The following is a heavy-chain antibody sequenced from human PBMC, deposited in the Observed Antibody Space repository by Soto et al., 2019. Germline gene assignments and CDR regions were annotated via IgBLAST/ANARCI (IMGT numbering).Heavy chain of an antibody. CDR2: TYYSGST. CDR3: ARHYYASSGYGALYDWFDP. V-gene: IGHV4-59*08. J-gene: IGHJ5*02. CDR1: GGSISSYY. Sequence: QVQLQESGPGLVKPSETLSLTCTVSGGSISSYYWSWIRQPPGKGLEWLGYTYYSGSTNYNPALKCRATTSGDTSKTQSSLKLSSVTAADTAVYYCARHYYASSGYGALYDWFDPWGQGTLVTVSS. D-gene: IGHD3-22*01.